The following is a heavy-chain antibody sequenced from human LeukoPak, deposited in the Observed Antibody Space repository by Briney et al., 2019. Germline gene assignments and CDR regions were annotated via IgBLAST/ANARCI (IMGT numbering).Heavy chain of an antibody. CDR3: ARGAAYYDFWSGYLDY. CDR2: INPNSGGT. V-gene: IGHV1-2*02. D-gene: IGHD3-3*01. CDR1: GYTFTGYY. J-gene: IGHJ4*02. Sequence: GASVKVSCKASGYTFTGYYMHWVRQAPGQGLEWMGWINPNSGGTNYAQKFQGRVTMTRDTSISTAYMELSRLRSDDTAVYYCARGAAYYDFWSGYLDYWGQRTLVTVSS.